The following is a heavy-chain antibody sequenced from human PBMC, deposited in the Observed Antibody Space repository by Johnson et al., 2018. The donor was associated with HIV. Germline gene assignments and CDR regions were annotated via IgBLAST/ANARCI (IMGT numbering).Heavy chain of an antibody. Sequence: QVQLVESGGGVVQPGGSLRVSCAASGFTFSSYGMHWVRQAPGKGLEWVAVIWYDGSNKYYADSVKGRFTISRDNSKNMLYLEVNSLRAEDTAVYYCAKESGYCSSSSCYGDAFDIWGQGTMVTVSS. D-gene: IGHD2-2*01. CDR2: IWYDGSNK. J-gene: IGHJ3*02. CDR3: AKESGYCSSSSCYGDAFDI. CDR1: GFTFSSYG. V-gene: IGHV3-33*06.